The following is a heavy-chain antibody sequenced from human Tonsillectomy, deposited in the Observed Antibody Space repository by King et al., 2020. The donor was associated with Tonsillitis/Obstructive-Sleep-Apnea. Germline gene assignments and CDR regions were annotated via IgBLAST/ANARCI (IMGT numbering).Heavy chain of an antibody. D-gene: IGHD6-19*01. Sequence: VQLVESGGGLVQPGGSLKLSCAASGFPFRNYAMSGVRQAPGKGLEWVSSISDSGSGTHYEDSVKGRFTISRDNSRKTLYLQMNSLGAEDTAVYYCAGGHAGADYYYRDVWGKGTTVNVTS. CDR1: GFPFRNYA. V-gene: IGHV3-23*04. CDR2: ISDSGSGT. J-gene: IGHJ6*03. CDR3: AGGHAGADYYYRDV.